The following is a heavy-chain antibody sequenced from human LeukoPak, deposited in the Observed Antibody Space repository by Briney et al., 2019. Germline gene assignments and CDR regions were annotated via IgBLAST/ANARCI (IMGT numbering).Heavy chain of an antibody. D-gene: IGHD6-6*01. Sequence: SETLSLTCTVSGGSISSYYWSWIRRPAGKGLEWIGRIYTSGSTNYNPSLKSRVTMSVDTSKNQFSLKLSSVTAADTAVYYCARDGAPPGSSSPYNWFDPWGQGTLVTVSS. CDR1: GGSISSYY. V-gene: IGHV4-4*07. J-gene: IGHJ5*02. CDR2: IYTSGST. CDR3: ARDGAPPGSSSPYNWFDP.